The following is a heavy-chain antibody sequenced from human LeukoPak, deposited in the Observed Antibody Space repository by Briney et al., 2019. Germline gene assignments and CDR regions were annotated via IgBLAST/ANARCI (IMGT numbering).Heavy chain of an antibody. CDR2: ISSSSSYI. CDR3: ARGATVNAFDI. CDR1: GSTFSSYS. D-gene: IGHD4-17*01. Sequence: GGSLRLSCAASGSTFSSYSMNWVRQAPGKGLEWVSSISSSSSYIYYADSVKGRFTISRDNAKNSLYLQMNSLRAEDTAVYYCARGATVNAFDIWGQGTMVTVSS. V-gene: IGHV3-21*01. J-gene: IGHJ3*02.